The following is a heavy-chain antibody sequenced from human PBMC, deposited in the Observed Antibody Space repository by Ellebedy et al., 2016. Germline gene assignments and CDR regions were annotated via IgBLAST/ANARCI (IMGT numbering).Heavy chain of an antibody. J-gene: IGHJ3*01. Sequence: GGSLRLSXAASGFSVSSNDMSWVRQAPGKGLELVSLIYGGGTSYYADSVKGRFTISRDNSKKTLYLQMSGLGAEDTALYYCVTRHNGAFDFWGQGTMVSVSS. CDR1: GFSVSSND. CDR2: IYGGGTS. CDR3: VTRHNGAFDF. D-gene: IGHD1-14*01. V-gene: IGHV3-53*01.